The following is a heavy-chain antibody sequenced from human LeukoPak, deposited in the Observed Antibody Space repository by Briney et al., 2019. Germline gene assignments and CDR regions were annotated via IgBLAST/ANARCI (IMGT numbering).Heavy chain of an antibody. CDR1: GYTFTGYY. D-gene: IGHD3-10*01. V-gene: IGHV1-2*02. Sequence: ASVKVSCKASGYTFTGYYMYWVRQAPGQGLDWMGWINPKSGGTNYAQKFQGRVTLTKDTSINTAYMELSRLRSDDTAIYYCTRDSLPGIIASIFDSWGQGTLVTVSS. CDR2: INPKSGGT. CDR3: TRDSLPGIIASIFDS. J-gene: IGHJ4*02.